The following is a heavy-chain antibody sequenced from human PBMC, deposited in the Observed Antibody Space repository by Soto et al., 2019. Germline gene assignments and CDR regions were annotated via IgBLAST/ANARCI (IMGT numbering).Heavy chain of an antibody. V-gene: IGHV3-30*18. CDR2: ISYDGSNK. CDR3: AKDEITMVRGVTAYYYYYYGMDV. J-gene: IGHJ6*02. D-gene: IGHD3-10*01. CDR1: GFTFSSYG. Sequence: GGSLRLSCAASGFTFSSYGMHWVRQAPGKGLEWVAVISYDGSNKYYADSVKGRFTISRDNSKNTLYLQMNSLRAEDTAVYYCAKDEITMVRGVTAYYYYYYGMDVWGQGTTVTVSS.